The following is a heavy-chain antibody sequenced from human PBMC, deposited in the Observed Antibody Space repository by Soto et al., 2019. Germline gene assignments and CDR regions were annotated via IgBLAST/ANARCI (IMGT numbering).Heavy chain of an antibody. J-gene: IGHJ4*02. CDR1: GGSISSGGYY. D-gene: IGHD3-22*01. CDR3: ARSERYSGRKSKYYDSSGYTDY. V-gene: IGHV4-31*03. CDR2: IYYSVST. Sequence: PSETLSLTCTVSGGSISSGGYYCSWIRQHPGKGLEWIGYIYYSVSTYYNPSLKSRVTISVDTSKNQFSLKLSSVTAADTAVYYGARSERYSGRKSKYYDSSGYTDYGLQGTLVTVSS.